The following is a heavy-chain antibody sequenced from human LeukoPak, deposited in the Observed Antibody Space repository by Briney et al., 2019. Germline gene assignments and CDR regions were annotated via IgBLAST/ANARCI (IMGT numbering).Heavy chain of an antibody. V-gene: IGHV3-7*03. D-gene: IGHD3-16*01. CDR1: GFTFSSYW. J-gene: IGHJ4*02. CDR2: IKQDGSEK. Sequence: PGGALRLSCAASGFTFSSYWMSWVRQAPGKGLEWVANIKQDGSEKYYVDSVKVLFTISRDNAKNSLYLQMNSLKTEDTAVYYCTTVQGGVRPVWGQGTPVTVSS. CDR3: TTVQGGVRPV.